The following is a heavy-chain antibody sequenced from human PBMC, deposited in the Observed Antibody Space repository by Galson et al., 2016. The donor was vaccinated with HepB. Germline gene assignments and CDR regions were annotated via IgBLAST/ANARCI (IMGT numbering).Heavy chain of an antibody. J-gene: IGHJ4*02. CDR1: GFTFSSYS. Sequence: SLRLSCAASGFTFSSYSMNWVRQAPGKGLEWVSSISSSSSYIYCADSVKGRFTISRDNAKNSLYLQMNSLRAEDTAVYYCARGDIGGAIFDYWGQGTLVTVSS. CDR3: ARGDIGGAIFDY. V-gene: IGHV3-21*01. CDR2: ISSSSSYI. D-gene: IGHD1-26*01.